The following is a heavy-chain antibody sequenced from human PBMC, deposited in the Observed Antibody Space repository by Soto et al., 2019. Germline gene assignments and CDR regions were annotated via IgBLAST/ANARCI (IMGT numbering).Heavy chain of an antibody. V-gene: IGHV6-1*01. J-gene: IGHJ5*02. CDR1: WGSVSSNSAA. Sequence: SHTLSLTGAVSWGSVSSNSAACNWFRQSPSRGLEWLGRTYYRSRWYNDYAVSVKSRITIKPEKSKNQFSLQLNSVTPEDTPVYYCARDSAAGIRPSWFAPWGQGALVTVSS. CDR2: TYYRSRWYN. CDR3: ARDSAAGIRPSWFAP. D-gene: IGHD6-13*01.